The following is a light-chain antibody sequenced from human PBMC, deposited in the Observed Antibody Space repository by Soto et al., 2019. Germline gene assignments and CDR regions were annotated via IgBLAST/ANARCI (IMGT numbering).Light chain of an antibody. V-gene: IGLV7-46*01. CDR1: TGAVTSGDY. CDR2: DTT. J-gene: IGLJ2*01. Sequence: QAVVTQEPSLTVSPGGTVTLTCGSSTGAVTSGDYHYWFQQKPGQAPRTLIYDTTNKHSWTPARFSASLLGGKAALTLSGAQPEDEADYYCLLFYTDIRVFGGGTKLTVL. CDR3: LLFYTDIRV.